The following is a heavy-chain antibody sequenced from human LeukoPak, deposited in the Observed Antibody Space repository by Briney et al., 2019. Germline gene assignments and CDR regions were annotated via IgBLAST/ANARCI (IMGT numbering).Heavy chain of an antibody. V-gene: IGHV4-31*03. D-gene: IGHD2-15*01. CDR1: GGSISSGGYY. CDR2: IYYSGST. J-gene: IGHJ4*02. CDR3: ARGVVVVVAATPVFDY. Sequence: PSQTLSLTCTVSGGSISSGGYYWSWIRQHPGKGLEWIGYIYYSGSTYYNPSLKSRVTISVDTSKNQFSLKLSSVTAADTVVYYCARGVVVVVAATPVFDYWGQGTLVTVSS.